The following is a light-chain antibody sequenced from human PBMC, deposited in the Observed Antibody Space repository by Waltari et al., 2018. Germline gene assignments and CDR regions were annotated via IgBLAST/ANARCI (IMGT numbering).Light chain of an antibody. CDR2: SNN. CDR1: SFNSGSNT. CDR3: AAWDDSLNGV. V-gene: IGLV1-44*01. J-gene: IGLJ2*01. Sequence: QSVLTQPPSASGTPGQRVPISCSGSSFNSGSNTVNWYQQLPGTAPKLLIYSNNQRPSGVPDRFSGSKSGTSASLAISGLQSEDEADYYCAAWDDSLNGVFGGGTKLTVL.